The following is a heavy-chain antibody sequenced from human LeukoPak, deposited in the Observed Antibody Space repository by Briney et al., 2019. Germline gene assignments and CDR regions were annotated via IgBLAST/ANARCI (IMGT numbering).Heavy chain of an antibody. CDR1: GDSIISYY. CDR2: IYYSGST. Sequence: SETLSLTCTVSGDSIISYYWSWLRQPPGKGLEWIGYIYYSGSTNYNPSLKSRVTISVDTSKNHFSLKLSSVTAADTAVYYCARAVAVGTTHFDYWGQGTLVTVSS. J-gene: IGHJ4*02. V-gene: IGHV4-59*01. CDR3: ARAVAVGTTHFDY. D-gene: IGHD6-19*01.